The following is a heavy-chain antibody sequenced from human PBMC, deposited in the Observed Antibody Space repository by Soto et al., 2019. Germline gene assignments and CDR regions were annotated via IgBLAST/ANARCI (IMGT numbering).Heavy chain of an antibody. CDR3: ARETSGVFRTYYYYGMYV. CDR1: GGSFNGYY. J-gene: IGHJ6*02. V-gene: IGHV4-34*01. CDR2: INHSGST. D-gene: IGHD2-8*02. Sequence: PSETLALTCAVYGGSFNGYYCSWIRQPPGKGLEWIGEINHSGSTNYNPSLKSRVTISVDTSKNQFSLKLSSVTAADTAVYYCARETSGVFRTYYYYGMYVWRQGTTVTVSS.